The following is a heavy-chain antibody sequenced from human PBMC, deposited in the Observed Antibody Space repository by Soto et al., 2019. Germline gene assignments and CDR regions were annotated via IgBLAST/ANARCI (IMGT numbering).Heavy chain of an antibody. Sequence: GGSLRLSCAASGFTFSSYAMSWVRQAPGKGLEWVSAISGSGGSTYYADSVKGRFTISRDNSKNTLYLQMNSLRAEDTAVYYCAKASPESSSWTDYYYYYGMDVWGQGTTVTVSS. D-gene: IGHD6-13*01. CDR3: AKASPESSSWTDYYYYYGMDV. J-gene: IGHJ6*02. CDR1: GFTFSSYA. CDR2: ISGSGGST. V-gene: IGHV3-23*01.